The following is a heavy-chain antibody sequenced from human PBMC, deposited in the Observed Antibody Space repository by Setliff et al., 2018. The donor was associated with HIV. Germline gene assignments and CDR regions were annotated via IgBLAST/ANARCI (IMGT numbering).Heavy chain of an antibody. V-gene: IGHV4-34*01. Sequence: PSETLSLTCAVYGGSFSGYSWTWIRQPPGKGLEWIGEIDQSGSTNYNPSLKSRVTTSVDTSKNQFSLRLSSVTAADTAVYYCARLRVISSSQTFDHWGQGMLVTVSS. CDR3: ARLRVISSSQTFDH. D-gene: IGHD3-3*02. J-gene: IGHJ4*02. CDR1: GGSFSGYS. CDR2: IDQSGST.